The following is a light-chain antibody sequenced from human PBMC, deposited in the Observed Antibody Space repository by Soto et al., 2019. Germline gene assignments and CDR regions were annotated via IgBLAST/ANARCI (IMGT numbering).Light chain of an antibody. CDR1: QSVGGH. CDR2: DAS. CDR3: QQRNTWPPSIT. Sequence: EIVLTQSPATLSLSPGERATLSCRASQSVGGHLAWYQQKPGQAPRLLIYDASDRATGIPARFSGSGSETEFTLTISSIEPVDFAVYYCQQRNTWPPSITFVQGTRLEIK. V-gene: IGKV3-11*01. J-gene: IGKJ5*01.